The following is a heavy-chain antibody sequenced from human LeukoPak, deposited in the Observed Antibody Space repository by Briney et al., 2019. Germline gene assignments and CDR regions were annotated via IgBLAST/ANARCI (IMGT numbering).Heavy chain of an antibody. J-gene: IGHJ4*02. D-gene: IGHD3-9*01. Sequence: ASVKVSCKASGYTFTGYYIHWVRQAPGQGLEWMGWINPNSDGTKYAQKFQGRVTMTRDTSISTAYMEMISLTSDDTAVYYCARAPPYNILTGYRLFDYWGQGTLVTVSS. CDR2: INPNSDGT. CDR3: ARAPPYNILTGYRLFDY. CDR1: GYTFTGYY. V-gene: IGHV1-2*02.